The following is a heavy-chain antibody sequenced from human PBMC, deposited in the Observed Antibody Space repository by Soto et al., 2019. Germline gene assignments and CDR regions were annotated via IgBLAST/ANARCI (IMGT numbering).Heavy chain of an antibody. CDR2: VSSSSSYI. D-gene: IGHD1-7*01. J-gene: IGHJ4*02. CDR1: GFTFSSYS. V-gene: IGHV3-21*01. CDR3: ARDLPGTTTLFDY. Sequence: EVQLVESGGGLVKPGGSLRLSCAVSGFTFSSYSINWVRQAPGKGLEWVASVSSSSSYIYYADSVKGRFTISRDNAKNSLYLQMDSLRAEDTAGYYCARDLPGTTTLFDYWGRGTLVTVSA.